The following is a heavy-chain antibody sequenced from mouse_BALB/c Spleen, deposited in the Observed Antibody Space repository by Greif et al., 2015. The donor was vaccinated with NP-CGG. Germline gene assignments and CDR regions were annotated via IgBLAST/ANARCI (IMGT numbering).Heavy chain of an antibody. CDR2: ILPGSGST. CDR3: ARRGYAMDY. CDR1: GYTFSSYW. V-gene: IGHV1-9*01. J-gene: IGHJ4*01. Sequence: VKLVESGAELMKPGASVKISCKATGYTFSSYWIEWVKQRPGHGLEWVGEILPGSGSTNYNEKFKGKATFTADTSSNTAYMQLSSLTSEDSAVYYCARRGYAMDYWGQGTSVTVSS.